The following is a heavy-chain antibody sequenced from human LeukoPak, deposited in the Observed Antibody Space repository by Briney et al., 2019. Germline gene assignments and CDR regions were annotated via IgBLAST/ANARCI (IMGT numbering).Heavy chain of an antibody. J-gene: IGHJ6*03. CDR2: IKQDGSEK. D-gene: IGHD1-1*01. CDR1: GIKFSSFW. Sequence: GGSLRLSCAASGIKFSSFWMSWVRQAPGKGLEWVANIKQDGSEKNYVDSVKGRFTMSRDNAKKSLYLQMSSLRAEDTAVYYCARERANDKWEDYFHYMDVWGKGTTVTVSS. CDR3: ARERANDKWEDYFHYMDV. V-gene: IGHV3-7*01.